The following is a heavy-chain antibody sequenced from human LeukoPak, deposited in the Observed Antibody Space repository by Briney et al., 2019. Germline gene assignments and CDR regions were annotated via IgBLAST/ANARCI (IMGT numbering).Heavy chain of an antibody. CDR2: ITDSGDGT. J-gene: IGHJ4*02. Sequence: PGGSLRLSCAASGFTFSSSAMSWVRQAPGKGLEWVSSITDSGDGTYYADSVKGRFTISRDDSKNMLYLQMSSLRAEDTAVYYCAKDLGIVVVPEYFDYWGQGTLVTVSS. V-gene: IGHV3-23*01. CDR3: AKDLGIVVVPEYFDY. D-gene: IGHD2-2*01. CDR1: GFTFSSSA.